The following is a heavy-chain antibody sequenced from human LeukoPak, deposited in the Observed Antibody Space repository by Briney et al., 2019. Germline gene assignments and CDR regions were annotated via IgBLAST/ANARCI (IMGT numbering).Heavy chain of an antibody. J-gene: IGHJ4*02. Sequence: ASVKVSCKASGYTFTSYAMHWVRQAPGQRLEWMGWINAGNGNTKYSQKFQGRVTITRDTSASTAYMELSSLRSEDTAVYYCAKDGASAWTIMTTHFDYWGQGALVTVSS. V-gene: IGHV1-3*01. CDR2: INAGNGNT. CDR3: AKDGASAWTIMTTHFDY. CDR1: GYTFTSYA. D-gene: IGHD3-16*01.